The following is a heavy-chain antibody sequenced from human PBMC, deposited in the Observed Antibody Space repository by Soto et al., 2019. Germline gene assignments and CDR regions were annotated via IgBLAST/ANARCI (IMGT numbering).Heavy chain of an antibody. V-gene: IGHV4-31*03. CDR2: IYYSGST. J-gene: IGHJ5*02. CDR3: ARGGWSDNWFVP. CDR1: GGSITSGGYY. D-gene: IGHD6-19*01. Sequence: SETLSFTCTVSGGSITSGGYYLGWIRQHPGKGLEWIGHIYYSGSTSYNPSLKSRVSMSADTSKNQFSMKLSSVTAADTAAYYCARGGWSDNWFVPWGQGTLVTVSS.